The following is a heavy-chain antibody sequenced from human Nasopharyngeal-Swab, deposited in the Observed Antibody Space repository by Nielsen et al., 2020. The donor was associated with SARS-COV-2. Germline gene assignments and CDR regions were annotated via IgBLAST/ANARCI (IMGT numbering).Heavy chain of an antibody. J-gene: IGHJ5*02. V-gene: IGHV4-34*01. D-gene: IGHD6-13*01. CDR2: INHSGGT. CDR1: GGSLSGYY. CDR3: ARLGRSEAAAGSYNWFDP. Sequence: SETLSLTCAVYGGSLSGYYWSWIRQPPGKGLKWFGEINHSGGTNYNPSLKSRVTISVDTSKIQFSLRLSSVTAADTAVYYCARLGRSEAAAGSYNWFDPWGQGTLVTVSS.